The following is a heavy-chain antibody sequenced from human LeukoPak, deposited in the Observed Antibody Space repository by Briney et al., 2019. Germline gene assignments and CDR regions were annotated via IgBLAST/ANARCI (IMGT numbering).Heavy chain of an antibody. CDR2: ISAGGSDT. CDR3: VRAVAGTTLFEDY. D-gene: IGHD6-19*01. J-gene: IGHJ4*02. V-gene: IGHV3-23*01. Sequence: GGSLRLSCAASGFTSNSDAMSWVRQAPEQGLGCVSSISAGGSDTYCADSVKGRFTISRDNSKNTLYLQMSSLRAEDTAVYYCVRAVAGTTLFEDYWGQGTLVTVSS. CDR1: GFTSNSDA.